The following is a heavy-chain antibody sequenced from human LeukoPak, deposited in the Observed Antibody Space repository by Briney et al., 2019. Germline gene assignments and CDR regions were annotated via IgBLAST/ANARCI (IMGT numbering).Heavy chain of an antibody. CDR1: TYTFTSYG. CDR3: ARSLKDYVWGGYGPDVFDM. Sequence: ASVKVSCKASTYTFTSYGASWVRQAPGQGLEWMGWISAYNGNTNYTQKFQGRVTMTTDTSTSTAYMELRSLRADDTAVYYCARSLKDYVWGGYGPDVFDMWGKGTMVTVSP. J-gene: IGHJ3*02. CDR2: ISAYNGNT. V-gene: IGHV1-18*01. D-gene: IGHD3-16*01.